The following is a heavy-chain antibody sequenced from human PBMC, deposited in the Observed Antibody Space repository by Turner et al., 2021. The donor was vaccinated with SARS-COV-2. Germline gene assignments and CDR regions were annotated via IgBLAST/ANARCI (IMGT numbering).Heavy chain of an antibody. Sequence: QVQLQESGSGLVKPSRTLSLTRTVSGGSISSGGYYWSWICQHPGNGLEWIGYIYYSGSTYYNPSLKSRVTMSVDTSKNQFSLKLSSVIAADTAVYYCAMLRYFDWSYYFDYWGQGTLVTVSS. CDR2: IYYSGST. J-gene: IGHJ4*02. D-gene: IGHD3-9*01. CDR1: GGSISSGGYY. V-gene: IGHV4-31*03. CDR3: AMLRYFDWSYYFDY.